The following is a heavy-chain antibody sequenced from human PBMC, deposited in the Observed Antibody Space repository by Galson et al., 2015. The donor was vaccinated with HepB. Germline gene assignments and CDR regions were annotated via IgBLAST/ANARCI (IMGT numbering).Heavy chain of an antibody. Sequence: SVKVSCKVSGYTLTELSMHWVRQAPGKGLEWMGGFDPEDGETIYAQKFQGRVTMTEDTSTDTAYMELSSLRSEDTAVYYCATDLAYCSCGSCYPYSWGQGTLVTVSS. CDR3: ATDLAYCSCGSCYPYS. D-gene: IGHD2-15*01. J-gene: IGHJ4*02. CDR1: GYTLTELS. V-gene: IGHV1-24*01. CDR2: FDPEDGET.